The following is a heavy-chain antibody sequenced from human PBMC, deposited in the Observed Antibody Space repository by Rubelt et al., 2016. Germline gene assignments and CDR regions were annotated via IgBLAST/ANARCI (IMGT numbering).Heavy chain of an antibody. CDR3: ARDWGDYYGRDAFDI. Sequence: VGLRGGVVQPGRSLRLSCAASGFTFRSFGMHWVRQAPGKGLEWVAVIWDDGTNQYYADSVKGRFTISRDNAKNSLYLQMNSLRAEDTAVYYCARDWGDYYGRDAFDIWGQGTMVTVAS. J-gene: IGHJ3*02. V-gene: IGHV3-33*01. CDR1: GFTFRSFG. D-gene: IGHD3-10*01. CDR2: IWDDGTNQ.